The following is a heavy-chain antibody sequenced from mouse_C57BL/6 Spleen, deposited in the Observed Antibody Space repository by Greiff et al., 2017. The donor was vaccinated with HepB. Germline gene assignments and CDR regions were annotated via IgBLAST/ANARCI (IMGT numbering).Heavy chain of an antibody. V-gene: IGHV5-9-1*02. D-gene: IGHD4-1*01. CDR3: TRDRTGTFAY. CDR1: GFTFSSYA. CDR2: ISSGGDYI. J-gene: IGHJ3*01. Sequence: DVMLVESGEGLVKPGGSLKLSCAASGFTFSSYAMSWVRQTPEKRLEWVAYISSGGDYIYYADTVQGRFTISRDHARNILYLQMSSLKSEDTARYYCTRDRTGTFAYWGQGTLVTVSA.